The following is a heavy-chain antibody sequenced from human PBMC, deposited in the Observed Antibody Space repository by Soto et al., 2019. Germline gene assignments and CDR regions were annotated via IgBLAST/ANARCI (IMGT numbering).Heavy chain of an antibody. Sequence: PSETLSLTCTVSGGVIRNLGWSWVRQSPGKGLEWIGYISHSGSTTYNPSLKSRINISLDAPKNQISLNVSSVTAADTAEQYCERVGSSFFDWFDAWVQGTLVVVSS. J-gene: IGHJ5*02. V-gene: IGHV4-59*11. CDR1: GGVIRNLG. D-gene: IGHD6-13*01. CDR2: ISHSGST. CDR3: ERVGSSFFDWFDA.